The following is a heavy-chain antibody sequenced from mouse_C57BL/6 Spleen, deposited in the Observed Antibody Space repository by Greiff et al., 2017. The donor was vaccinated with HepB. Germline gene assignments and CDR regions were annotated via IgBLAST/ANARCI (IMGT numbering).Heavy chain of an antibody. V-gene: IGHV1-15*01. CDR1: GYTFTDYE. Sequence: QVQLQQSGAELVRPGASVTLSFKSSGYTFTDYEMHWVKQTPVHGLEWIGAIDPETGGTAYNQKFKGKAILTADKSSSTAYMELRSLTSEDSAVYYCTRLVLYWYFDVWGTGTTVTVSS. J-gene: IGHJ1*03. D-gene: IGHD2-2*01. CDR2: IDPETGGT. CDR3: TRLVLYWYFDV.